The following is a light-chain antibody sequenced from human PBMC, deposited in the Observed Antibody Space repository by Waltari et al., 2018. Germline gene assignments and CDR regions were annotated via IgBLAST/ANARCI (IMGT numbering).Light chain of an antibody. CDR3: ATWDDSLNGVV. J-gene: IGLJ2*01. CDR1: SSNIGRNT. Sequence: QSVLSQPPSASGTPGQRVTISCSGSSSNIGRNTVNLYQQVPGTAPKLLIYRNNQRPSGVPDRFSGSKSGTSASLAISGLQSEDEADYYCATWDDSLNGVVFGGGTKLTVL. CDR2: RNN. V-gene: IGLV1-44*01.